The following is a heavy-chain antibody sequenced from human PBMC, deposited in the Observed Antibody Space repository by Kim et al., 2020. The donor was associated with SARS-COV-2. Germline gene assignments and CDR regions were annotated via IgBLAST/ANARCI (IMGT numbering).Heavy chain of an antibody. Sequence: DSVKGRFTISRDDSKNTVYLQMNSLRGEDTALYYCAKDRRSGDSRWEFDYWGQGTLVTVAS. J-gene: IGHJ4*02. D-gene: IGHD4-17*01. V-gene: IGHV3-23*01. CDR3: AKDRRSGDSRWEFDY.